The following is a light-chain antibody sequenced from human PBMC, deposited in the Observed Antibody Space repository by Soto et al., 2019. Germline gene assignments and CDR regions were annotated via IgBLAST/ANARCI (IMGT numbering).Light chain of an antibody. V-gene: IGKV2-28*01. CDR2: LGS. CDR3: MQALQTPWT. Sequence: DIVMTQSPLSLPVTPGEPASISCRSSQSLLHSNGYYYLDWYLQKPGQSPQVLIYLGSHRASGVRDRFSGSGSGTDFTLKISRVEAEDVGVYYCMQALQTPWTFGQGTKVEVK. CDR1: QSLLHSNGYYY. J-gene: IGKJ1*01.